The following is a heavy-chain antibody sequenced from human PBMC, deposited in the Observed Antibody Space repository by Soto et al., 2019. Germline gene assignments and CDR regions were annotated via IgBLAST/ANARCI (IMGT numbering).Heavy chain of an antibody. V-gene: IGHV3-48*02. CDR2: ISSGSLSI. J-gene: IGHJ6*02. CDR3: ARGGSSSDNGMDV. D-gene: IGHD3-16*01. CDR1: GFTFSRYT. Sequence: EVQLEESGGGLVQPGGSLRLSCAASGFTFSRYTMNWVRQTPGKGLEWVSYISSGSLSIYYADSVKGRFTVSRDNAKISLFLQMNSLRDEDTAVYYCARGGSSSDNGMDVWGQGTTVTVSS.